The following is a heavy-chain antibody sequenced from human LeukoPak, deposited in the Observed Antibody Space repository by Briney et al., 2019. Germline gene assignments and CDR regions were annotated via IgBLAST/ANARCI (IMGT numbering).Heavy chain of an antibody. CDR2: ISGSGGGSVGGT. CDR3: AKARKCRKIPVFAVRVY. J-gene: IGHJ4*02. D-gene: IGHD2-21*01. Sequence: GGSLRLACAASGFTFSNYAMRWVRQAPGKGLEWVSGISGSGGGSVGGTYYADSVKGRFTISRDNSKNTLYLQMNRLRAEDTAVYYCAKARKCRKIPVFAVRVYWGQGTLVTVSS. CDR1: GFTFSNYA. V-gene: IGHV3-23*01.